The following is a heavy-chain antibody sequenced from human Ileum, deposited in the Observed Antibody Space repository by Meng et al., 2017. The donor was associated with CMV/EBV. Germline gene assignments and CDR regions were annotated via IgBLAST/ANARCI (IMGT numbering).Heavy chain of an antibody. CDR3: ARGRYFDWSSSLDY. CDR2: ISYDGSNK. V-gene: IGHV3-30-3*01. Sequence: CGFTLSSYAMHWVRQAPGKGLEWVAVISYDGSNKYYADSVKGRFTISRDNSKNTLYLQMNSLRAEDTAVYYCARGRYFDWSSSLDYWGQGTLVTVSS. CDR1: GFTLSSYA. D-gene: IGHD3-9*01. J-gene: IGHJ4*02.